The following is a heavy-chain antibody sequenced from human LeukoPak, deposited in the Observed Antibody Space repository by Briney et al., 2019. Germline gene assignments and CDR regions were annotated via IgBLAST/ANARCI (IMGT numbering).Heavy chain of an antibody. J-gene: IGHJ4*02. CDR3: ARDGGRKAYCGGDCYPGAVDY. CDR2: INPNSGGT. Sequence: ASVKVSCKASGYTFTGYYMHWVRQAPGQGLEWMGWINPNSGGTNYAQKFQGRVTMTRDTSISTAYMELSRLRSDDTAVYYCARDGGRKAYCGGDCYPGAVDYWGQGTLVTVSS. V-gene: IGHV1-2*02. D-gene: IGHD2-21*02. CDR1: GYTFTGYY.